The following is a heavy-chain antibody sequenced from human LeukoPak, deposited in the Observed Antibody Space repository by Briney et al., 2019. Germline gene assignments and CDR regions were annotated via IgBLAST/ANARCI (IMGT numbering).Heavy chain of an antibody. Sequence: PGGSLRHSRAPSGFTACSNYMSWVCQAPEKGVEWLSGIYSGGGTKYGDAVKDIFTISRDSSKNTLYLQMNSLRAEDTAVYYCAGGPSYGPFDYGGQGTLVTVSS. CDR3: AGGPSYGPFDY. D-gene: IGHD3-10*01. J-gene: IGHJ4*02. CDR2: IYSGGGT. V-gene: IGHV3-66*01. CDR1: GFTACSNY.